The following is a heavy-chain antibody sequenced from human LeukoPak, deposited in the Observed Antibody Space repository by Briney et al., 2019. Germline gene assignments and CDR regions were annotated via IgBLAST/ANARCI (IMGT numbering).Heavy chain of an antibody. CDR1: SGSFSGYY. V-gene: IGHV4-34*01. Sequence: SETLSLTSAVYSGSFSGYYWSWIRQPPGKGLEWIGEINHSGTTNYNPSLKSRVTISVDTSKNQFSLKLNSVTAADTAVYYCAREDMPGRVTTILPYWGQGTLVTVSS. CDR3: AREDMPGRVTTILPY. D-gene: IGHD5-12*01. CDR2: INHSGTT. J-gene: IGHJ4*02.